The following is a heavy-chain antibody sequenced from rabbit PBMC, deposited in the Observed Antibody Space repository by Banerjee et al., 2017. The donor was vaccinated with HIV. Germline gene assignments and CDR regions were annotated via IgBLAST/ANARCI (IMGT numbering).Heavy chain of an antibody. CDR1: GFSLSNNYV. CDR2: IYAGSSGST. D-gene: IGHD8-1*01. CDR3: ARDGSSDYTVFNL. Sequence: QEQLVESGGGLVQPEGSLTLTCKASGFSLSNNYVMCWVRQAPGKGLEWIACIYAGSSGSTYYASWVNGRFTISKTSSTTVTLQMTSLTAADTATYFCARDGSSDYTVFNLWGPGTLVTVS. V-gene: IGHV1S45*01. J-gene: IGHJ4*01.